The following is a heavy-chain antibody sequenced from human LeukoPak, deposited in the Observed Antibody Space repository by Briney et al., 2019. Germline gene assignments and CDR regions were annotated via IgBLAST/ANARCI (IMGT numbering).Heavy chain of an antibody. Sequence: ESSVKVSCKASGYTFTSYDINWVRQATGQGLEWMGWMNPNSGNTGYAQKFQGRVTMTRNTSISTAYMELSSLRSEDTAVYYCARVAGDSSGYVDYWGQGTLVTVSS. J-gene: IGHJ4*02. CDR1: GYTFTSYD. CDR3: ARVAGDSSGYVDY. D-gene: IGHD3-22*01. CDR2: MNPNSGNT. V-gene: IGHV1-8*01.